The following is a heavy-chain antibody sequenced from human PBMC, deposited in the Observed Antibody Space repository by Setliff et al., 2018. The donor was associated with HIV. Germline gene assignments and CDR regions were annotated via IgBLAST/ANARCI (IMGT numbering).Heavy chain of an antibody. CDR3: AREVKLTPYRHYYYYMDV. V-gene: IGHV4-59*12. Sequence: PSETLSLTCTVSGGAITSYYWSWVRQPPGTGLEWIGYIHYSGTTNYNPSLKSRVNISVDTSKNQFSLNLSSVTAADTAVYYCAREVKLTPYRHYYYYMDVWGKGTTVTVSS. D-gene: IGHD3-16*01. J-gene: IGHJ6*03. CDR2: IHYSGTT. CDR1: GGAITSYY.